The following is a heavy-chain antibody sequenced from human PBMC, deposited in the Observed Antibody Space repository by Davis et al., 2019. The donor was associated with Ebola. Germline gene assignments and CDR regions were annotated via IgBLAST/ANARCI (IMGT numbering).Heavy chain of an antibody. CDR1: GFTFITYS. CDR2: ISGDSIYI. V-gene: IGHV3-21*04. Sequence: GESLKISCEASGFTFITYSMTWVRQAPGKGLEWVSAISGDSIYIYYADSVKGRFTISRDNAKNSLYLQMNSLRAEDTAVYYCARDSGWSGVVSWGQGTLVTVSS. CDR3: ARDSGWSGVVS. J-gene: IGHJ5*01. D-gene: IGHD6-19*01.